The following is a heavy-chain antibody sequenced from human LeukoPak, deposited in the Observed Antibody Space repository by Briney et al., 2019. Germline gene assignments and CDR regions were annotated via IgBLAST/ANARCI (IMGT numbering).Heavy chain of an antibody. CDR2: IYHSGST. CDR3: ARVRSGWQREGIFDY. D-gene: IGHD6-19*01. V-gene: IGHV4-38-2*01. Sequence: SETLSLTCAVSGYSISSGYYWGWIRQPPGKGLEWVGSIYHSGSTYYNPSLKSRVTISVDTSKNQFSLKLSSVTAADTAVYYCARVRSGWQREGIFDYWGQGTLVTVSS. J-gene: IGHJ4*02. CDR1: GYSISSGYY.